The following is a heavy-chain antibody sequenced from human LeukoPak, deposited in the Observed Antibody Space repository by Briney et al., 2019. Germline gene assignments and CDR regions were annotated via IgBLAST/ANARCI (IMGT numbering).Heavy chain of an antibody. Sequence: PSETLSLTCTVSGGSISSSSYYWGWIRQPPGKGLEWIGSIYYSGSTYYNPSLKSRVTISVDTSKNQFSLKLSSLTAADTAVYYCASQLLWFGESPDYYYMDVWGKGTAVTVSS. CDR2: IYYSGST. CDR3: ASQLLWFGESPDYYYMDV. V-gene: IGHV4-39*01. D-gene: IGHD3-10*01. CDR1: GGSISSSSYY. J-gene: IGHJ6*03.